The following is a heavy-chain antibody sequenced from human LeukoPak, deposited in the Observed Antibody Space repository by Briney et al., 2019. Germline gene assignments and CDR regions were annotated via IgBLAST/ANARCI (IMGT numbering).Heavy chain of an antibody. J-gene: IGHJ4*02. Sequence: PGGSLRLSCTTSGMTFSTYWMSWVRQPPGKGLEWIGEINHSGSTNYNPSLKSRVTISVDTSKNQFSLKLSSVTAADTAVYYCARPTWFGAIDYWGQGTLVTVSS. D-gene: IGHD3-10*01. CDR3: ARPTWFGAIDY. CDR2: INHSGST. CDR1: GMTFSTYW. V-gene: IGHV4-34*01.